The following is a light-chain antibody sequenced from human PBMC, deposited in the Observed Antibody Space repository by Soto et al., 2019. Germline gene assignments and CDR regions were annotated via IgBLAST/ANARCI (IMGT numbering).Light chain of an antibody. CDR3: GTWDSSLSPL. Sequence: QSVLTQPPSVSAAPGQKVTISCSGSSSNIGNNYVSWYQQLPGTAPKLLIYENNKRPSGIPDRFSGSKSGTSATLGITGLQTGDEADYYCGTWDSSLSPLFGGWTKVTVL. V-gene: IGLV1-51*02. CDR1: SSNIGNNY. J-gene: IGLJ2*01. CDR2: ENN.